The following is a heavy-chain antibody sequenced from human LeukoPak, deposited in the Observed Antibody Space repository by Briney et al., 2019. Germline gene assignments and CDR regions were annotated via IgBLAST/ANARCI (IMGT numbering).Heavy chain of an antibody. Sequence: GGSLRLSRADSGFTVSYEYMTCVRQAPGKGLDWVSAISGSGGSTYYADSVKGRFTISRDNSKNTLYLQMNSLRAEDTAVYYCAKDSWYGSGSFDYWGQGTLVTVSS. CDR1: GFTVSYEY. D-gene: IGHD3-10*01. V-gene: IGHV3-23*01. CDR2: ISGSGGST. J-gene: IGHJ4*02. CDR3: AKDSWYGSGSFDY.